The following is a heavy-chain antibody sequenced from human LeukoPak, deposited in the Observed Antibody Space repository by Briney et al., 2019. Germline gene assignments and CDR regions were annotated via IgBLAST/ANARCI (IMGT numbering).Heavy chain of an antibody. V-gene: IGHV3-43*02. J-gene: IGHJ4*02. CDR3: TRQGARPDY. CDR1: GFTFDDYV. Sequence: GGSLRLSCAASGFTFDDYVMHWVSHAPGSGLEWVSLISGDGDSTYYADSVKGRFTISRDNSKKSLYLQMNSLRTEDTALYYCTRQGARPDYWGQGTLVTVSS. CDR2: ISGDGDST.